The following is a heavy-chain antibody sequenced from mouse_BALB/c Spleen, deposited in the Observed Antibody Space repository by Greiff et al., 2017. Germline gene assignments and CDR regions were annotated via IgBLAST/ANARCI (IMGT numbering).Heavy chain of an antibody. CDR1: SYTFTDYA. Sequence: VQLQQSGPELVRPGVSVKISCKGSSYTFTDYAMHWVKQSHAKSLEWIGVISTYYGNTNYNQKFKGKATMTVDKSSSTAYMELARLTSEDSAVYYSARGRRRGAMDYWGQGTSVTVSS. CDR3: ARGRRRGAMDY. CDR2: ISTYYGNT. V-gene: IGHV1-67*01. J-gene: IGHJ4*01.